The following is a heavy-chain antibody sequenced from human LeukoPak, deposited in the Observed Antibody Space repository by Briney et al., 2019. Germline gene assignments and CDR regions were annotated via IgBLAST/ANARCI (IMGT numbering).Heavy chain of an antibody. D-gene: IGHD2-2*02. CDR1: GLIFSDAW. CDR2: ISSSSSHI. CDR3: ANTILTGAL. Sequence: PGGSLRLSCAASGLIFSDAWMGWVRQAPGKGLEWVSSISSSSSHIYYADSVKGRFTISRDNAKNSLYLQMNSLRAEDTAVYYCANTILTGALWGQGTLVTVSS. J-gene: IGHJ4*02. V-gene: IGHV3-21*01.